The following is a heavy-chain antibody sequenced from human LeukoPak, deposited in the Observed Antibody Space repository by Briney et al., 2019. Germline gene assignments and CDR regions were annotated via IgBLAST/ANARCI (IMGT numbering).Heavy chain of an antibody. J-gene: IGHJ4*02. V-gene: IGHV3-23*01. CDR3: TKGGSSWSEIDS. Sequence: SVKGRFTISRDNSKNTLYLQMNSLRADDTAVYYCTKGGSSWSEIDSWGQGTLVTVSS. D-gene: IGHD6-13*01.